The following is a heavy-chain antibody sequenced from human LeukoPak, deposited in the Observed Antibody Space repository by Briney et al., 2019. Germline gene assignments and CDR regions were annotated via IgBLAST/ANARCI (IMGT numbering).Heavy chain of an antibody. J-gene: IGHJ5*02. CDR3: ARLKNWFDP. V-gene: IGHV4-59*01. CDR1: GGSISSYY. Sequence: SETLSLTCTVSGGSISSYYWSWIRQPPGKGLEWIGYIYYSGSTNYNPSLKSRVTISVDTSKNQFSLKLSSVTAADTAVYYCARLKNWFDPWGQGTLVTVSS. CDR2: IYYSGST.